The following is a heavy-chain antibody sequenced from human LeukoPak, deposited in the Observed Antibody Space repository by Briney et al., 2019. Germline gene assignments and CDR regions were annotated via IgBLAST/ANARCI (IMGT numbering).Heavy chain of an antibody. V-gene: IGHV3-74*01. CDR1: GFTFSSYW. J-gene: IGHJ5*02. CDR2: INSDGSST. Sequence: GGSLRLSCAASGFTFSSYWMHWVRQAPGRGLVWVSRINSDGSSTSYADSVKGRFTISRDNAKNTLYLQMNSLRAEDTAVYYCAKGSYSSGWYSDWFDPWGQGTLVTVSS. D-gene: IGHD6-19*01. CDR3: AKGSYSSGWYSDWFDP.